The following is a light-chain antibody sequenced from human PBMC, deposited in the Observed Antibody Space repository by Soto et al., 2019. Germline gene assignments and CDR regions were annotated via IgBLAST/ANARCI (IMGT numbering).Light chain of an antibody. J-gene: IGKJ5*01. CDR2: DAS. CDR1: SDVCSSY. Sequence: EVVLKQSPATLSLSPGERATLSCGASSDVCSSYVAWYQQKSGLAPRLLIHDASSRATGIPDRFSGSKSGTEFTLTIRRLEPEDAAVYYCQQYGSSPITFGQGTRLEI. CDR3: QQYGSSPIT. V-gene: IGKV3D-20*01.